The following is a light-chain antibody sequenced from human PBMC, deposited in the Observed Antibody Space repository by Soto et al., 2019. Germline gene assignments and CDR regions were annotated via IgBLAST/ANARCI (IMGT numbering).Light chain of an antibody. J-gene: IGKJ4*01. V-gene: IGKV1-39*01. CDR3: QQSYSNPLT. CDR1: QSSSTY. Sequence: DIQMAQSPSSLSASVGDRVTITCRASQSSSTYLNWYQQKPGKAPKLLMFAASTLQSGVPSRFSGSGSGTDFTLTISSLHPEDFATYYCQQSYSNPLTFGGGTKVEIK. CDR2: AAS.